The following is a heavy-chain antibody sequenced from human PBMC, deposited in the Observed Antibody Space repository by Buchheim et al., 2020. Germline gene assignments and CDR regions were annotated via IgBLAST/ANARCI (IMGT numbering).Heavy chain of an antibody. J-gene: IGHJ6*03. CDR1: GYSFSSSW. D-gene: IGHD6-19*01. CDR2: IYPDDSDT. V-gene: IGHV5-51*01. Sequence: EVQLVQSGAEVKKPGESLKIFCKGSGYSFSSSWIGWVRQVPGKGLEWMGIIYPDDSDTRYSPSFQGQVTISADKSISTAYLQWSSLKASDTAMYYCARHPGIAVSGTGFYYMDVWGKGTT. CDR3: ARHPGIAVSGTGFYYMDV.